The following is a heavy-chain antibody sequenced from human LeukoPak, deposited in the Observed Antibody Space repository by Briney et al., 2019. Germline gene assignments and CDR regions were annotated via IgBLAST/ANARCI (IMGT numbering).Heavy chain of an antibody. V-gene: IGHV1-69*06. J-gene: IGHJ6*03. D-gene: IGHD5-18*01. Sequence: ASVMVSCKASGGTFSSYAISWVRQAPGQGLEWMGGIIPIFGTANYAQKFQGRVTITADKSTSTAYMELSSLRSEDTAVYYCATDGGYSYGNYYYYMDVWGKGTTVTVSS. CDR3: ATDGGYSYGNYYYYMDV. CDR2: IIPIFGTA. CDR1: GGTFSSYA.